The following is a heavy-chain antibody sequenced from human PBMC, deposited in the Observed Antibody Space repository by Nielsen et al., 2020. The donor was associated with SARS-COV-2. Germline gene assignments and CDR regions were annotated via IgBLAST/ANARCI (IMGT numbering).Heavy chain of an antibody. CDR1: GYNFTSYS. Sequence: GGSLRLSCAASGYNFTSYSMNWVRQAPGKGLEWVSSISSSSSYIYYTDSVKGRFTISRDNAKNSLYLQMNSLRAEDTAVYYCARSYGDFAHFDYWGQGTMGTVSS. CDR2: ISSSSSYI. J-gene: IGHJ4*02. CDR3: ARSYGDFAHFDY. D-gene: IGHD4-17*01. V-gene: IGHV3-21*01.